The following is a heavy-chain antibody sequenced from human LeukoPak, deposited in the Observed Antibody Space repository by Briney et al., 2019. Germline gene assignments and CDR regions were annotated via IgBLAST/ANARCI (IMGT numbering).Heavy chain of an antibody. D-gene: IGHD6-13*01. CDR1: SGSISSYY. CDR3: ARDRGSIAAAGLDY. Sequence: SETLSLTCTVSSGSISSYYWSWIRQPPGKGLEWIGYIYYSGSTNYNPSLKSRVTISVDTSKNQFSLKLSSVTAADTAVYYCARDRGSIAAAGLDYWGQGTLVTVSS. V-gene: IGHV4-59*01. J-gene: IGHJ4*02. CDR2: IYYSGST.